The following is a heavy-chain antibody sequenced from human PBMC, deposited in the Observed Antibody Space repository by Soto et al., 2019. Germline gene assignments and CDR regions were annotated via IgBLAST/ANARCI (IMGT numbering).Heavy chain of an antibody. J-gene: IGHJ5*02. CDR1: GYTFTSYG. V-gene: IGHV1-18*01. CDR3: ARNGLLWFGDNWFDP. Sequence: ASVKVSCKASGYTFTSYGISWVRQAPGQGLEWMGWISAYNGNTNYAQKLQGRVTMTTDTSTSTAYMELRSLRSDDTAVYYCARNGLLWFGDNWFDPWGQGXLVTVSS. CDR2: ISAYNGNT. D-gene: IGHD3-10*01.